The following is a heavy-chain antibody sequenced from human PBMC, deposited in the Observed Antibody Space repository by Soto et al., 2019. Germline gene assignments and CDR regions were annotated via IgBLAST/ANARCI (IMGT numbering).Heavy chain of an antibody. Sequence: AVETLSLTCTVSGGSISSYYWIWIRQPPGKGLEWIVYIYYSGSTNYNPSLKSRVTISVDTSKNQFSLKLSSVTAADTAVYYCARVTPRYCSSTSCSPHFDYWGQGTLVTVSS. V-gene: IGHV4-59*01. J-gene: IGHJ4*02. D-gene: IGHD2-2*01. CDR2: IYYSGST. CDR3: ARVTPRYCSSTSCSPHFDY. CDR1: GGSISSYY.